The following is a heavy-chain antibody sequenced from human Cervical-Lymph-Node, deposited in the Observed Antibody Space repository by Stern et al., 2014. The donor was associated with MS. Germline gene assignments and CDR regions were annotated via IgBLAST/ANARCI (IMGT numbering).Heavy chain of an antibody. CDR1: GFTFISYV. V-gene: IGHV3-30*18. CDR2: ISYEGSKK. D-gene: IGHD6-19*01. CDR3: AKDRSGWYVGEYYFDY. J-gene: IGHJ4*02. Sequence: QVQLVQSGGGVVQPGRSLRLSCAASGFTFISYVMHWVRQAPGKGLEWVALISYEGSKKYYGDSVKCRISGSRDNSKNTLYLQMNSLRAEDTAVYYCAKDRSGWYVGEYYFDYWGQGTLVTVSS.